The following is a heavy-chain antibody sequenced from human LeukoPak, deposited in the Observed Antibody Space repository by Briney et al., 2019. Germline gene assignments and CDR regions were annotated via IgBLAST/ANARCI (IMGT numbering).Heavy chain of an antibody. D-gene: IGHD4-17*01. J-gene: IGHJ4*02. CDR2: ITWNGGSI. CDR1: GFTFEDCG. CDR3: ARDYARPDY. Sequence: GGSLRLSCAASGFTFEDCGMSWVRQAPGKGLEWVSGITWNGGSIGYADSVKGRFTMSRDNAKNSLYLQMDSLKTEDTALYYCARDYARPDYWGQGTLVTVSS. V-gene: IGHV3-20*04.